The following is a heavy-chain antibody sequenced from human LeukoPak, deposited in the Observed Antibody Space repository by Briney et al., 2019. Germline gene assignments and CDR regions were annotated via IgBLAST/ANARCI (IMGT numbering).Heavy chain of an antibody. CDR1: GFTFSSYA. J-gene: IGHJ4*02. CDR3: ARDPPSGGWSFFDY. CDR2: ISYDGSNK. D-gene: IGHD6-19*01. V-gene: IGHV3-30-3*01. Sequence: PGRSLRLSCAASGFTFSSYAMHWVRQAPGKGLEWVAVISYDGSNKYYADSVKGRFTISRDNSENTLYLQMNSLRTEDTALYYCARDPPSGGWSFFDYWGQGTLVTVSS.